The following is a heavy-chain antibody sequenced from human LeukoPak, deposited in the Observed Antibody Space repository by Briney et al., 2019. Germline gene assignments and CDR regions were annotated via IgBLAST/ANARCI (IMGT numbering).Heavy chain of an antibody. CDR2: IYYSGDT. CDR3: ARRGIAVAGITDY. CDR1: GGPISSNSCY. D-gene: IGHD6-19*01. J-gene: IGHJ4*02. Sequence: SETLSLTCTVSGGPISSNSCYWGWIRQPPGKGLEWIGSIYYSGDTYYNPSLKSRVTISVDTSKNQFSLKLSSVTAADTAVYYCARRGIAVAGITDYWGQGTLVTVSS. V-gene: IGHV4-39*01.